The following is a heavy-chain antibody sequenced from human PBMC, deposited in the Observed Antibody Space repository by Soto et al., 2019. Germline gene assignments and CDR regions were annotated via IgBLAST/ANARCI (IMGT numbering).Heavy chain of an antibody. Sequence: SETLSLTCAVSSGSISSSNWWSWVRQPPGKGLEWIGEIYHSGSTNYNPSLKSRVTISVDKSKNQFSLKLSSVTAADTAVDYCARFPNYYYMDVWGKGTTVTVSS. CDR3: ARFPNYYYMDV. CDR2: IYHSGST. V-gene: IGHV4-4*02. CDR1: SGSISSSNW. J-gene: IGHJ6*03.